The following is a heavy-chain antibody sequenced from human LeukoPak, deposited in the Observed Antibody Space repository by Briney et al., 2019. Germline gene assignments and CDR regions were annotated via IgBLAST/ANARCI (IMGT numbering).Heavy chain of an antibody. V-gene: IGHV4-38-2*02. CDR3: VRDVGQLRSDY. CDR1: GYSISSDYF. J-gene: IGHJ4*02. D-gene: IGHD2-2*01. CDR2: ISHSGTT. Sequence: SETLSLTCVVSGYSISSDYFWGWIRRPPGKGLEWIGTISHSGTTFYKPSLKTRITISLDTSRNQCSRKLSSVTAADTAVYYCVRDVGQLRSDYWGPGTLVTVSS.